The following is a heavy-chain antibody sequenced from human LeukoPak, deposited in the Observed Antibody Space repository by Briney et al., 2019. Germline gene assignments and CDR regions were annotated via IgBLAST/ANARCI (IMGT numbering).Heavy chain of an antibody. CDR3: AKRVGSYGHFDY. J-gene: IGHJ4*02. Sequence: PGGSLRLSCVGSGFIFRSYAVTWVRQAPGKGLDWVSSITANGDRTYYADSVKGRFTISRDNSKNTLYLQMNSLRAEDTAVYYCAKRVGSYGHFDYWGQGTLVTVSS. CDR1: GFIFRSYA. D-gene: IGHD5-18*01. CDR2: ITANGDRT. V-gene: IGHV3-23*01.